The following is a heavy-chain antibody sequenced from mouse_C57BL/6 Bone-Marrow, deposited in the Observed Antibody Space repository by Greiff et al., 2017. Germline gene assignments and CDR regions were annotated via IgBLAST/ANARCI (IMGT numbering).Heavy chain of an antibody. D-gene: IGHD2-4*01. CDR3: AGGLRRGFAY. Sequence: VPLKESGAELVRPGASVKLSCTASGFNIKDDYMHWVTQRPEQGLEWIGWIDPENGDTEYASTFQGNATITSDTSSNPASLPLSRLTSEDTAIYSCAGGLRRGFAYWGQGTLVTVSA. CDR1: GFNIKDDY. J-gene: IGHJ3*01. CDR2: IDPENGDT. V-gene: IGHV14-4*01.